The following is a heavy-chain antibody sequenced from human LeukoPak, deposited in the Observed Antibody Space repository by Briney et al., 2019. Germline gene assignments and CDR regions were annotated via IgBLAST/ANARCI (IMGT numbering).Heavy chain of an antibody. V-gene: IGHV1-8*01. CDR2: MNSNSGNT. CDR1: GYTFTSYD. D-gene: IGHD3-22*01. J-gene: IGHJ4*02. Sequence: ASVKVSCKASGYTFTSYDINWVRQATGQGLEWVGWMNSNSGNTGYAQKFQGRVTMTRNNSISTAYMELSSLRSEDTALYYCARSTYDSSGYRFDSWGQGTLVTVSS. CDR3: ARSTYDSSGYRFDS.